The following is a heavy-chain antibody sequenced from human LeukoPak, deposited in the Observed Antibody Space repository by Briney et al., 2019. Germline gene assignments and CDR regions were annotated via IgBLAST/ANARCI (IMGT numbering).Heavy chain of an antibody. CDR1: GFTVSSYS. D-gene: IGHD4-17*01. CDR3: ARDLTVTTYDY. CDR2: ISSSSSTI. Sequence: GGSLRLSCAASGFTVSSYSMNWVRQAPGKGLEWVSYISSSSSTIYYADSVKGRFTISRDNAKNSLYLQMNSLRAEDTAVYYCARDLTVTTYDYWGQGTLVTVSS. V-gene: IGHV3-48*04. J-gene: IGHJ4*02.